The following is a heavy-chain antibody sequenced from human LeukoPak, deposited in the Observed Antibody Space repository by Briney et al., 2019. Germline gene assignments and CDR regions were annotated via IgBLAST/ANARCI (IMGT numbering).Heavy chain of an antibody. CDR3: ARDLARSPIQLWQPDFDY. CDR1: GYTFTSYG. J-gene: IGHJ4*02. V-gene: IGHV1-18*01. Sequence: ASVKVSCKASGYTFTSYGISWVRQAPGQGLGWMGWISAYNGNTNYAQKLQGRVTMTTDTSTSTAYMELRSLRSDDTAVYYCARDLARSPIQLWQPDFDYWGQGTLVTVSS. CDR2: ISAYNGNT. D-gene: IGHD5-18*01.